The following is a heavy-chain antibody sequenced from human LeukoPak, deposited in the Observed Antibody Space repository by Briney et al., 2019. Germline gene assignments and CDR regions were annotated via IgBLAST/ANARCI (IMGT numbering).Heavy chain of an antibody. CDR3: VKDLAYYYSGELYFDS. CDR2: INNVATTT. J-gene: IGHJ4*02. D-gene: IGHD5-12*01. CDR1: GFNFDRLA. Sequence: GGSLRLSCSASGFNFDRLAMHWVRQAPGKGLEYVSTINNVATTTHYADSVRDRFTISRDNVKPILFLQMTGLRVEDTATYYCVKDLAYYYSGELYFDSWGQGTQVTVSS. V-gene: IGHV3-64D*06.